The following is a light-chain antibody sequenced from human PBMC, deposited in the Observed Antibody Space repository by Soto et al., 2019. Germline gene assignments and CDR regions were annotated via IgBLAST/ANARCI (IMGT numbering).Light chain of an antibody. CDR1: SGSIASNY. CDR3: QSFNTNTMVVL. CDR2: EDN. J-gene: IGLJ3*02. Sequence: NFMLTQPHSVSESPGKTVTISCTRSSGSIASNYVHWYQQRPGSAPTIVIYEDNQRPSGVPDRFSGAIGNSSNSASLTISGLKAEDEADCFCQSFNTNTMVVLFGGGTQLTVL. V-gene: IGLV6-57*04.